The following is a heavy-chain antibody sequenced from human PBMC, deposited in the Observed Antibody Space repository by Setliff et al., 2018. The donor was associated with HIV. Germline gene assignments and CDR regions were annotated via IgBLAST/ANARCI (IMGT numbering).Heavy chain of an antibody. J-gene: IGHJ4*02. V-gene: IGHV3-9*01. Sequence: PGGSLRLSCAASGFTFDDYAMHWGRQSPGKGPEWVAGITWNSATIAYADSVQGRFTISRDNDRHYVYLQMTSLRPEDTALYYCARDGAYNIFAGLVAFDYWGQGTLVTVSS. CDR2: ITWNSATI. CDR3: ARDGAYNIFAGLVAFDY. CDR1: GFTFDDYA. D-gene: IGHD3-9*01.